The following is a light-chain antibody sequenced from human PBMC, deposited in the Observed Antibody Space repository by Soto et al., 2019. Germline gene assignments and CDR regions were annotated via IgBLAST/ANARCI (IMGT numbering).Light chain of an antibody. Sequence: SALTQPASVSGSPGQSITISCTGTSSDVGGYHYVSWYQLLPGKAPKLILFEVSIRPSGVSYRFSGSKSGNTASLTISGLQAEDEADYFCSSYSISTAYLFGTGTKVT. CDR3: SSYSISTAYL. V-gene: IGLV2-14*01. J-gene: IGLJ1*01. CDR2: EVS. CDR1: SSDVGGYHY.